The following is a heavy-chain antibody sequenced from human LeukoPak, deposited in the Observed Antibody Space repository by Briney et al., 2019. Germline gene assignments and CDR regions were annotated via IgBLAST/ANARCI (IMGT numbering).Heavy chain of an antibody. CDR1: GYTFTRYD. CDR3: ARAPSGSINWFDP. D-gene: IGHD6-25*01. V-gene: IGHV1-8*01. Sequence: ASVKVSCKASGYTFTRYDINWVRQATGQGLEWMGWMNPNSGNTGYAQKFQGRVTMTRNTSISTAYMELSSLRSEDTAVYYCARAPSGSINWFDPWGQGTLVTVSS. J-gene: IGHJ5*02. CDR2: MNPNSGNT.